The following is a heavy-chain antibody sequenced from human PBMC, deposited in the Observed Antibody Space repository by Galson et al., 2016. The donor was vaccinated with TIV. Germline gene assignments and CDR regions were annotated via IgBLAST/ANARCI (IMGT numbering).Heavy chain of an antibody. V-gene: IGHV1-69*13. CDR1: GGIFNSYA. Sequence: SVKVSCKASGGIFNSYAISWVRQAPGQGLEWMGRIIPIFGLANYAQKFQGRVTITADDSTRTAYMELSSLRFDDTAVYYCARGGSTVTRPFDYWGQGTLVTVSS. CDR2: IIPIFGLA. J-gene: IGHJ4*02. CDR3: ARGGSTVTRPFDY. D-gene: IGHD4-17*01.